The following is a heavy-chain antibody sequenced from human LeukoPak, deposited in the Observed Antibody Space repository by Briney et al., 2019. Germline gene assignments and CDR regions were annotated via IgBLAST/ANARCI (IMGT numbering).Heavy chain of an antibody. D-gene: IGHD3-3*01. Sequence: GGSLRLSCAASGFTFRSYAMSWVRQAPGKGLEWVSGISASGGSTHYADSVKGRFTISRDSSKNTLYLKMNSLRAEDTAVYYCAKDLNYDFWSGYSYYGMDVWGQGTTVTASS. V-gene: IGHV3-23*01. CDR2: ISASGGST. J-gene: IGHJ6*02. CDR1: GFTFRSYA. CDR3: AKDLNYDFWSGYSYYGMDV.